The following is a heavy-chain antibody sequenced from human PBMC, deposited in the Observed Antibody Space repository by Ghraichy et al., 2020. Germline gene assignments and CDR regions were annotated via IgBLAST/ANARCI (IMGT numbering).Heavy chain of an antibody. J-gene: IGHJ3*02. CDR2: IYYSGRT. V-gene: IGHV4-39*01. CDR1: GGSISSSSYY. CDR3: ARNFWSGYYRFYGAFDI. D-gene: IGHD3-3*01. Sequence: SETLSLTCTVSGGSISSSSYYWGWIRQPPGKGLEWIGSIYYSGRTYYNPSLKSRVTISVDTSKNQFSLKLSSVTAADTAVYYCARNFWSGYYRFYGAFDIWGQGTMVTVSS.